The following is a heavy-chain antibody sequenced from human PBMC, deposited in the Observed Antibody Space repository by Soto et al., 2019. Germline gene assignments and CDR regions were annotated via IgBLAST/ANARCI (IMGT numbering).Heavy chain of an antibody. D-gene: IGHD6-19*01. J-gene: IGHJ4*02. CDR1: GYTFTSYD. CDR3: TRERAVAGFDY. Sequence: QVQLVQSGAEVKKPGASVKVSCEASGYTFTSYDINWVRQATGQGLEWMGWMNPNSGNTGYAQKFQGRVTMTRNTSISTAYMELSSLRAKDTAVYYCTRERAVAGFDYWCQGTLVTVSS. CDR2: MNPNSGNT. V-gene: IGHV1-8*01.